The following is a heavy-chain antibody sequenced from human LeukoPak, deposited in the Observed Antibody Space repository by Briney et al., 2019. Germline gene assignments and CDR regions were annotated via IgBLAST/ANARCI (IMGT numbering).Heavy chain of an antibody. J-gene: IGHJ3*02. Sequence: GGSLRLSCAASGFTFSDYYMSWIRQAPGKGLGWVSYISSSSSYTNYADSVKGRFTISGDNAKNSLYLQMNSLRAEDTAVYYCARDGVVVASSAFDIWGQGTMVTVSS. V-gene: IGHV3-11*05. CDR2: ISSSSSYT. CDR3: ARDGVVVASSAFDI. CDR1: GFTFSDYY. D-gene: IGHD2-15*01.